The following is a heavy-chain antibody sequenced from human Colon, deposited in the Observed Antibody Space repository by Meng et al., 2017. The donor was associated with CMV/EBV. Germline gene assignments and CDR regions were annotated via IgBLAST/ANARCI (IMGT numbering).Heavy chain of an antibody. CDR2: ISWNSDTI. J-gene: IGHJ3*02. Sequence: GGSLRLSCAASGFTFDDYAMHWVRQAPGKGLEWVSGISWNSDTIGYVDSVKGRFTISRDNAKNSLYLQMNSMRAEDMALYYCTKEGSNLGDFDIWGQGTRVTVSS. CDR1: GFTFDDYA. D-gene: IGHD3-10*01. CDR3: TKEGSNLGDFDI. V-gene: IGHV3-9*03.